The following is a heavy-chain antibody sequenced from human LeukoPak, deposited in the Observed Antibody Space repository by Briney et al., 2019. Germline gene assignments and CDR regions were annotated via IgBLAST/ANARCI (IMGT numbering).Heavy chain of an antibody. Sequence: SETLSLTCTVSGGSISSCYWSWIRQPPGKGLEWIGYIYYSGSTNYNPSLKSRVTISVDMSKNQFSLKVSSVTAADTAVYYCAREVVTRDHNYGLDVWGQGTTVTVSS. CDR1: GGSISSCY. CDR2: IYYSGST. CDR3: AREVVTRDHNYGLDV. J-gene: IGHJ6*02. D-gene: IGHD2-21*02. V-gene: IGHV4-59*01.